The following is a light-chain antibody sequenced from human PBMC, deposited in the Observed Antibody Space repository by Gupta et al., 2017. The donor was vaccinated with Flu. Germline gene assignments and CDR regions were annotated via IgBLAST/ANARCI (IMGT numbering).Light chain of an antibody. V-gene: IGLV1-51*01. J-gene: IGLJ2*01. CDR2: DNN. CDR3: GTRECSRSAGV. CDR1: SSNIRNNY. Sequence: QSVLTQPPPVSAAPGPEVTISCSVSSSNIRNNYVSWYQQLPGTAPKLLIYDNNKRPSGIPDRFSGSKSGTSATVGITGLQTEDEADYDCGTRECSRSAGVFGGGTKLTVL.